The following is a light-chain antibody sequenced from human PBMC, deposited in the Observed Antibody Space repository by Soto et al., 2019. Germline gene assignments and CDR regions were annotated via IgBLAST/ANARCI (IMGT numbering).Light chain of an antibody. CDR2: DVT. Sequence: QSVLTQPRSVSGSPGQSLTISSSGSSSDIGDYDYVSWYQQHPGKAPTLLIYDVTKRPSGVPDRFSGSKSGDTASLTISGLQAGDEGNYYCCSYVGSNTLYVFGTGTKVTVL. V-gene: IGLV2-11*01. CDR1: SSDIGDYDY. CDR3: CSYVGSNTLYV. J-gene: IGLJ1*01.